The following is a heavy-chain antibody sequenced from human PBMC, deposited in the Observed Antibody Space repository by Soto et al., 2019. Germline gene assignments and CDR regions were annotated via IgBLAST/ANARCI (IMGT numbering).Heavy chain of an antibody. J-gene: IGHJ6*02. D-gene: IGHD6-13*01. Sequence: PGGSLRLSCAASGFTFSSYAMSWVRQAPGKXLEWVSAISGSGGSTYYADSVKGQFTISRDNSKNTLYLQMNSLRAEDTAVYYCAKAAAAAGNPGCYYYRMDVWGQGTTVTVSS. CDR1: GFTFSSYA. V-gene: IGHV3-23*01. CDR2: ISGSGGST. CDR3: AKAAAAAGNPGCYYYRMDV.